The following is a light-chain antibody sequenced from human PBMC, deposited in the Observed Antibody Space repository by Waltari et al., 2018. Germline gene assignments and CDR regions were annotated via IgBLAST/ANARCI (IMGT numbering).Light chain of an antibody. V-gene: IGKV2-40*01. CDR1: QSLLHSNGNTY. J-gene: IGKJ4*01. Sequence: DIVMTQTPLSLPITPGEPASISCRSSQSLLHSNGNTYLHWYLQKPGQSPQLLIYGGSNRASGVPDRFSGSGSGTDFTLKISKVELEDVEVYFCVQAIVFPLTFGGGTKVEIK. CDR2: GGS. CDR3: VQAIVFPLT.